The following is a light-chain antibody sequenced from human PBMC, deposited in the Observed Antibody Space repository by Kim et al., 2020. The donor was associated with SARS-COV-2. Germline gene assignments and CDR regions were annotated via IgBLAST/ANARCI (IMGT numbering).Light chain of an antibody. V-gene: IGKV1-27*01. Sequence: ASVGDRVTITCRASQCISNYLAWYQQKPGKLPNLLIYAASTLQSGVPSRFSGSGSGTDFTLTISSLQPEDVATYYCQKYNSAPWTFGQGPRWIS. CDR3: QKYNSAPWT. J-gene: IGKJ1*01. CDR1: QCISNY. CDR2: AAS.